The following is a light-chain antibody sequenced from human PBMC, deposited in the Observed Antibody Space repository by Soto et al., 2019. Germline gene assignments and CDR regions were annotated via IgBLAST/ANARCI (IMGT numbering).Light chain of an antibody. V-gene: IGKV1-27*01. J-gene: IGKJ5*01. CDR2: AAS. CDR3: QQYNNWPPIT. Sequence: DIQMTQSPSSLSASVGDRVTITCRASQGISNYLAWYQQKPGKVPKLLIYAASTLQSGVPSRFSGSGSGTEFTLTISSLQSEDFAVYYCQQYNNWPPITFGQGTRLEI. CDR1: QGISNY.